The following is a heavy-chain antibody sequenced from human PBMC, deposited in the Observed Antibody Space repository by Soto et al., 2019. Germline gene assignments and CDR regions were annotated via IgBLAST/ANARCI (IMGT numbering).Heavy chain of an antibody. CDR3: ARLSGIAAAEPGIWFDP. V-gene: IGHV4-39*01. J-gene: IGHJ5*02. Sequence: SETLSLTCTVSGGSISSSSYYWGWIRQPPGKGLEWIGSIYYSGSTYYNPSLKSRVTISVDTSKNQFSLKLSSVTAADTAVYYCARLSGIAAAEPGIWFDPWGQGTLVTVSS. D-gene: IGHD6-13*01. CDR2: IYYSGST. CDR1: GGSISSSSYY.